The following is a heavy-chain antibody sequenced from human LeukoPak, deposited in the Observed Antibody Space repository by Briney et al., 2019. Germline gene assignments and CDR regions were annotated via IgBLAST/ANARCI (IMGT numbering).Heavy chain of an antibody. CDR2: IIPILGIA. V-gene: IGHV1-69*04. CDR1: GCTFSSYA. D-gene: IGHD1-14*01. CDR3: ARILTGAFDI. Sequence: SVKVSCKASGCTFSSYAISWVRQAPAQGLEWMGRIIPILGIANYAQKFQGRVTITADKSTSTAYMELSSLRSEDTAVYYCARILTGAFDIWGQGTMVTVSS. J-gene: IGHJ3*02.